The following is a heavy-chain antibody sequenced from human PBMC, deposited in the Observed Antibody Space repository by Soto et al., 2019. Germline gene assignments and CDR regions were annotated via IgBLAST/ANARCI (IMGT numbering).Heavy chain of an antibody. CDR3: ANGGFFDGDYMHHVMDV. D-gene: IGHD4-17*01. V-gene: IGHV4-4*07. J-gene: IGHJ6*02. CDR1: GNSMFNYY. CDR2: VYTDGTA. Sequence: QVHLQESGPGLVKPSGTLSLICTVSGNSMFNYYWSWIRQPAGKGLEWIGRVYTDGTAIYNPSLKSRVTMSVDMSKNQFSLNVNSVPAAATAVYYCANGGFFDGDYMHHVMDVWGQGATVIVS.